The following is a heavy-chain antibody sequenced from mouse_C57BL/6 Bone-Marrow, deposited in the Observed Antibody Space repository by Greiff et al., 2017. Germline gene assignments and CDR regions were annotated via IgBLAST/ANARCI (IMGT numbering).Heavy chain of an antibody. V-gene: IGHV14-1*01. D-gene: IGHD2-5*01. Sequence: VQLQQSGAELVRPGASVKLSCTASGFNIKDYYMHWVKQRPEQGLEWIGRIDPEDGDTEYAPKFQGKATQTAGTSSNTAYLQLRSLTSEDTAVYYCTRGSYYSNPYFDYWGPGTTLTVSS. CDR3: TRGSYYSNPYFDY. J-gene: IGHJ2*01. CDR2: IDPEDGDT. CDR1: GFNIKDYY.